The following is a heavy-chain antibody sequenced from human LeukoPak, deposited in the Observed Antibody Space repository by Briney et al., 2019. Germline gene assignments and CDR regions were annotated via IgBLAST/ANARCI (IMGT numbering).Heavy chain of an antibody. Sequence: SVKVSCTASGGTFSSYAISWVRQAPGQGLEWMGRIIPILGIANYAQKFQGRVTITADKSTSTAYMELSSLRSEDTAVYYCARDRDYSNSGGFDPWGQGTLVTVSS. J-gene: IGHJ5*02. D-gene: IGHD4-11*01. CDR2: IIPILGIA. CDR3: ARDRDYSNSGGFDP. V-gene: IGHV1-69*04. CDR1: GGTFSSYA.